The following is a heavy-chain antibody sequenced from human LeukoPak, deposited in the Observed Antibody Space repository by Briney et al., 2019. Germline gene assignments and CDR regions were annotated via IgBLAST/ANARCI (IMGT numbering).Heavy chain of an antibody. J-gene: IGHJ3*02. V-gene: IGHV4-4*07. D-gene: IGHD1-26*01. CDR2: LYTTGTT. Sequence: SETLSLTCAVSGASITSCYWSWARQSAGKGLEWIGRLYTTGTTNYNPSLKSRATMSGDSSKNQLSLTLTSVTAADTAVYYCVRDGANWEEPNDAFDTWGQGTLVTVSS. CDR1: GASITSCY. CDR3: VRDGANWEEPNDAFDT.